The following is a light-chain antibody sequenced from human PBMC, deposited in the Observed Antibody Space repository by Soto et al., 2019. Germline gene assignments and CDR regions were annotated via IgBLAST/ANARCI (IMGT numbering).Light chain of an antibody. Sequence: DIQMTQSPSSLSASVGDRVTITCRASQSISTYLNWYQQKPGKAPKLLIYAASTLQSGVPSRFSGSGSGTDSRLTITSLQPEDIATYYCQQSSTTPRTFGQGTNVDFK. J-gene: IGKJ1*01. CDR3: QQSSTTPRT. V-gene: IGKV1-39*01. CDR1: QSISTY. CDR2: AAS.